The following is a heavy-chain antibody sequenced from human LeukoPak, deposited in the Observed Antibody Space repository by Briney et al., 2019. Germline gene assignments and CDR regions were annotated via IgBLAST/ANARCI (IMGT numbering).Heavy chain of an antibody. J-gene: IGHJ4*02. CDR1: GFSFNSDW. Sequence: GSLRLSCAASGFSFNSDWMDWVRQPPGKGLEWIGEINHSGSTNYNPSLKSRVTISVDTSKNQFSLKLSSVTAADTAVYYCARVYYDSSGTQTFDYWGQGTLVTVSS. V-gene: IGHV4-34*01. CDR2: INHSGST. D-gene: IGHD3-22*01. CDR3: ARVYYDSSGTQTFDY.